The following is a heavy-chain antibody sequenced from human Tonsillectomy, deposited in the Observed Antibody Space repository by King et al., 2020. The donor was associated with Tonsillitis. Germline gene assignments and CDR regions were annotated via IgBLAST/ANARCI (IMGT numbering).Heavy chain of an antibody. J-gene: IGHJ2*01. D-gene: IGHD3-16*02. CDR3: AKDGFALSYWYFDL. Sequence: VQLVQSGGGVVQPGRSLRLSCAASGFTFSNYGMHWVRQAPGKGLEWVALIAYDASYENYADSVKGRFAISRDNSKNTLYLEMNSLRVEDTAVYYCAKDGFALSYWYFDLWGRGTLVTVSS. CDR1: GFTFSNYG. V-gene: IGHV3-30*18. CDR2: IAYDASYE.